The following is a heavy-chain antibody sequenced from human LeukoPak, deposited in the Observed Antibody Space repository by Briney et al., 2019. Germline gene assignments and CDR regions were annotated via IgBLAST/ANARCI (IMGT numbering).Heavy chain of an antibody. Sequence: GGSLRLSCAASGFTFSRYSMNWVRQAPGKGLGWVSSISSSSDIYYADSVKGRFTISRDIGRKSLYLQMNSLSDEDTAVYYCARGGGRSYSDAFDIWGQGTVVTVSS. CDR2: ISSSSDI. CDR1: GFTFSRYS. CDR3: ARGGGRSYSDAFDI. J-gene: IGHJ3*02. V-gene: IGHV3-21*01. D-gene: IGHD1-26*01.